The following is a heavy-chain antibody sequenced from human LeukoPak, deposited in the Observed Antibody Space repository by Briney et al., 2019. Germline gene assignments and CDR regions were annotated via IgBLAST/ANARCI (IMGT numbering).Heavy chain of an antibody. Sequence: GGSLRLSCAASGFTFSSYWMHWVRQAPGKGLVWVSRINSDGSSTSYADSVKGRFTISRDNAKNSLYLQMNSLRAEDTALYYCAKGGSWYVEYFDYWGQGTLVTVSS. J-gene: IGHJ4*02. CDR2: INSDGSST. D-gene: IGHD6-13*01. V-gene: IGHV3-74*01. CDR3: AKGGSWYVEYFDY. CDR1: GFTFSSYW.